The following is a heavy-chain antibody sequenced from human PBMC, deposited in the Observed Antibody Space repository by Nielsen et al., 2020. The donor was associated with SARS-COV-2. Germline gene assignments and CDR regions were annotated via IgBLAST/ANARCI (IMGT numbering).Heavy chain of an antibody. CDR2: IYYSGST. Sequence: GSLRLSCTVSGCSISSYYWSWIRQPPGKGLEWIGYIYYSGSTNYNPSLKSRVTISVDTSKNQFSLKLSSVTAADTAVYYCARHEDGAFDYWGQGTLVTVSS. V-gene: IGHV4-59*08. D-gene: IGHD5-24*01. CDR1: GCSISSYY. J-gene: IGHJ4*02. CDR3: ARHEDGAFDY.